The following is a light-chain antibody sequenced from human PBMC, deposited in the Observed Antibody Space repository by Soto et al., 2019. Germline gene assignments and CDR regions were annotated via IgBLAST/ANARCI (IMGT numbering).Light chain of an antibody. CDR1: SSNIGAGYP. V-gene: IGLV1-40*01. CDR3: QSYDSSLSGV. Sequence: QSVLTQPPSVSGAPGQRVTVSCIGSSSNIGAGYPVHWYQQVPGTAPKLLIYGNTNRPSGVPDRFSGSKSGTSASLAITGLQAEDEADYYCQSYDSSLSGVFGGGTKLTVL. CDR2: GNT. J-gene: IGLJ3*02.